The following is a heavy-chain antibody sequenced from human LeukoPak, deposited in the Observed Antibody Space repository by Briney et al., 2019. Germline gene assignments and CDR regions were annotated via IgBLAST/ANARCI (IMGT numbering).Heavy chain of an antibody. CDR1: GGSITSYY. CDR2: FSYGGNT. J-gene: IGHJ4*02. CDR3: ARDSTSGSTWFFDV. V-gene: IGHV4-59*01. Sequence: SSETLSLTCTVSGGSITSYYWSWIRQPPGKGLEWIGYFSYGGNTKYNPSLRSRVTISGDMSKNQFSLNLSSVTAADTAVYYCARDSTSGSTWFFDVWGQGIPVTVSS. D-gene: IGHD6-13*01.